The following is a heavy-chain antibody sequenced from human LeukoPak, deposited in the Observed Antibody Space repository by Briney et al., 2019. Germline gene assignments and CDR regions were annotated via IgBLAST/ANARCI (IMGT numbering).Heavy chain of an antibody. CDR3: ARGVVSGYTDE. J-gene: IGHJ4*02. Sequence: SETLSLTCTVSGDSISTYYWTWIRQSPGKGLEWIGYIYYSGSTNYNPSLKSRVTISVDTSKNHFSLKLTSVTAADTAVYYCARGVVSGYTDEWGQGTLVTVSS. CDR1: GDSISTYY. CDR2: IYYSGST. D-gene: IGHD3-22*01. V-gene: IGHV4-59*01.